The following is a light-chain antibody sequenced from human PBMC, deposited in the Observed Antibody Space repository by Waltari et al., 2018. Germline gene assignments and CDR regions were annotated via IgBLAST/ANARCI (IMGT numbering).Light chain of an antibody. CDR2: DVS. CDR3: CSYAGSFVV. Sequence: QSALTQPRSVSGSPGQSVPISCTGTSIDVGGYNYVSWYQQNPGKAPTLMIYDVSKRPSGVPDRFSGSKSGNTASLTISGLQAEYEADYYCCSYAGSFVVFGGGTKLTVL. J-gene: IGLJ2*01. CDR1: SIDVGGYNY. V-gene: IGLV2-11*01.